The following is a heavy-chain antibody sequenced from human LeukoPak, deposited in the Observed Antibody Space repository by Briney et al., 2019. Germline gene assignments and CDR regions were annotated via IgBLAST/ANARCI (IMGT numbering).Heavy chain of an antibody. D-gene: IGHD3-9*01. CDR3: AKDPSYWLLPLVVAV. V-gene: IGHV3-23*01. J-gene: IGHJ4*02. CDR1: GFTFSSYA. CDR2: ISGSGGST. Sequence: PGGSLRLSCAASGFTFSSYAMSWVRQAPGKGLEWVSAISGSGGSTYYADSVKGRFTISRDNSKNTLYLQMNSLRAEDTAVYYCAKDPSYWLLPLVVAVWGQGTLVTVSS.